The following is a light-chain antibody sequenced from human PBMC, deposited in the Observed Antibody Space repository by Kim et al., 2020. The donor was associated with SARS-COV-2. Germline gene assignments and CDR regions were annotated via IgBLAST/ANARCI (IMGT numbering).Light chain of an antibody. CDR2: GAS. CDR3: QQYGSSPLT. Sequence: CPGERATLSCRASRSVSSSYLAWYQQKPGQAPRLLIYGASSRATGIPDRFSGSESGTDFTLTISRLEPEEFAVYYCQQYGSSPLTFGGGTKVDIK. CDR1: RSVSSSY. J-gene: IGKJ4*01. V-gene: IGKV3-20*01.